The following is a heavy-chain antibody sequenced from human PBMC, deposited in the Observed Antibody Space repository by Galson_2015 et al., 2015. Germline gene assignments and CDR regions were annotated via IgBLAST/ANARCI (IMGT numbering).Heavy chain of an antibody. CDR2: IYPGDSDT. Sequence: QSGAEVKKPGESLKISCKGSGYSFTSYWIGWVRQMPGKGLEWMGIIYPGDSDTRYSPSFQGQVTISADKSISTAYLQWSSLKASDTAMYYCARRAPGFCSGGSCYPYYFDYWGQGTLVTVSS. D-gene: IGHD2-15*01. V-gene: IGHV5-51*01. CDR1: GYSFTSYW. J-gene: IGHJ4*02. CDR3: ARRAPGFCSGGSCYPYYFDY.